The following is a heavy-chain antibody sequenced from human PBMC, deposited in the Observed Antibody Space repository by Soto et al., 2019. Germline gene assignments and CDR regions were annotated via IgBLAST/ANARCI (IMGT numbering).Heavy chain of an antibody. CDR1: GFTYNSYD. J-gene: IGHJ6*02. D-gene: IGHD3-10*01. V-gene: IGHV3-13*01. CDR2: MGGAGAR. Sequence: EVQLVESGGGLVQPGGSLRLSCAAFGFTYNSYDMHWVRQVSGKGLEWVSSMGGAGAREYADSVKGRFIIFRDNAKNSLYLQMDSLRAGDTAVYYCTRAAFGDCMDLWGQGTPVTVSS. CDR3: TRAAFGDCMDL.